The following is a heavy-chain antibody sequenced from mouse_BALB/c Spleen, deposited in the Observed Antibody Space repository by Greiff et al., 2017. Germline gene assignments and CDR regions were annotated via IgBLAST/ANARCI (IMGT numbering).Heavy chain of an antibody. J-gene: IGHJ1*01. Sequence: VNLVESGPGLVAPSQSLSITCTVSGFSLTGYGVNWVRQPPGKGLEWLGMIWGDGSTDYNSALKSRLSISKDNSKSQVFLKMNSLQTDDTARYYCARDNDYYSWYFDVWGAGTTVTVSS. D-gene: IGHD2-3*01. CDR1: GFSLTGYG. CDR3: ARDNDYYSWYFDV. V-gene: IGHV2-6-7*01. CDR2: IWGDGST.